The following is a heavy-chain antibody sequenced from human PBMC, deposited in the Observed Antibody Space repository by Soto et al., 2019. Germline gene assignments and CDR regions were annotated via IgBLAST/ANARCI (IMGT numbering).Heavy chain of an antibody. V-gene: IGHV4-4*02. D-gene: IGHD2-15*01. CDR1: GGSISSSNW. Sequence: QVQLQESGPGLVKPSGTLSLTCAVSGGSISSSNWWSWVRQPPGKGLEWIGEIYHSGSTNYNPSLKRRVTISVDKSKHQFSLKLSSVTAADTAVYYCARDQRDIVVVVAATHYYYYGMDVWGQGTTVTVSS. CDR2: IYHSGST. J-gene: IGHJ6*02. CDR3: ARDQRDIVVVVAATHYYYYGMDV.